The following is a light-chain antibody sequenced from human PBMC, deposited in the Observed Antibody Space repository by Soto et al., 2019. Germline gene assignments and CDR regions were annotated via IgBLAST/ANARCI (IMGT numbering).Light chain of an antibody. Sequence: DIQMTQSPSTLSASVGDRVTITCRASQNVNNCLAWYQQKPGKAPKLLIHKASNLESGVPSRFRGSGSGTIFSHTVTRLQTDDFATYYCQQYSRYWKCGKEPDVDIK. CDR2: KAS. J-gene: IGKJ1*01. CDR1: QNVNNC. V-gene: IGKV1-5*03. CDR3: QQYSRYWK.